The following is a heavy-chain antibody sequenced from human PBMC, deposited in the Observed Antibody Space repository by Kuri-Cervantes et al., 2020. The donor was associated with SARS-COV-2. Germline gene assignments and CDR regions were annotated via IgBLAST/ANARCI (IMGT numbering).Heavy chain of an antibody. V-gene: IGHV4-39*01. D-gene: IGHD6-19*01. CDR3: ASLPKVLAVAGTRYYYYGMDV. CDR2: IYYSGST. Sequence: SETLSLTCTVSGGSISSSSYYWGWIRQPPGKGLEWIGSIYYSGSTYYNPSLKSRVTISVDTSKNQFSLKLSSVTAADTAVYYCASLPKVLAVAGTRYYYYGMDVWGQGTTVTVSS. CDR1: GGSISSSSYY. J-gene: IGHJ6*02.